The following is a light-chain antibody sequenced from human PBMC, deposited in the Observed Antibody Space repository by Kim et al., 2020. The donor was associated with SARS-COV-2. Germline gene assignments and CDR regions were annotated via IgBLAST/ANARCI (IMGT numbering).Light chain of an antibody. CDR3: AAWDDSLSASV. CDR2: RNN. CDR1: SSNVGSNS. V-gene: IGLV1-47*01. J-gene: IGLJ3*02. Sequence: GQRVTISSSGSSSNVGSNSVYWYLQLPGTAPKLLIYRNNQRPSGVPERFSASKSDTSASLAISGLRSEDEADYYCAAWDDSLSASVFGGGTQLTVL.